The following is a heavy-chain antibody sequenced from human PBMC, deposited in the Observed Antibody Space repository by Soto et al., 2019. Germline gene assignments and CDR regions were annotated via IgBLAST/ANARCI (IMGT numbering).Heavy chain of an antibody. V-gene: IGHV3-23*01. D-gene: IGHD4-4*01. J-gene: IGHJ6*02. CDR1: EFTFSTYA. Sequence: GGSLRLSCAASEFTFSTYAMSWVRQAPGKGLEWVSAISGKGDSTYYADSVKGRFTISRDNSKNTLYVQMNSLRAEDTAAYYCAKYRGVHSNLYYGLDVWGQGTTVTVSS. CDR2: ISGKGDST. CDR3: AKYRGVHSNLYYGLDV.